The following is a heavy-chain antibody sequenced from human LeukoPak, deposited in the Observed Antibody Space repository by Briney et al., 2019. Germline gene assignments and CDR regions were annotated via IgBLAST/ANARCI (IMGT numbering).Heavy chain of an antibody. D-gene: IGHD5-18*01. CDR3: AKNVGQVWLPLGY. V-gene: IGHV3-23*01. CDR1: GFTFDSYA. J-gene: IGHJ4*02. Sequence: GGCLRLSCAASGFTFDSYATNWVRQAPGMGLEWVSGISSGGSTYYADSVKGRFTISRDNSRNSLYLQMNSLRAEDTAVYYCAKNVGQVWLPLGYWGQGTLVTVSS. CDR2: ISSGGST.